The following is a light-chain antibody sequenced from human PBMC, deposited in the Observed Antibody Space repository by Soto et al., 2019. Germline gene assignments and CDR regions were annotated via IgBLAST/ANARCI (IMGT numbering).Light chain of an antibody. CDR1: QTISSC. Sequence: DIQMTQSPSTLSGSVGDRVTITCRAGQTISSCLSLYHQKPAKSPKLLIYKASILKSEVPSRFSGSGSGTEYTLTISSLQPDDFATYYCQHYNSYSEAFGQGTKVDIK. V-gene: IGKV1-5*03. CDR2: KAS. CDR3: QHYNSYSEA. J-gene: IGKJ1*01.